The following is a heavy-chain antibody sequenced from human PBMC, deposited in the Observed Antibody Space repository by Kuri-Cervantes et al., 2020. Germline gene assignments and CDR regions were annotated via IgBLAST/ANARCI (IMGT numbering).Heavy chain of an antibody. J-gene: IGHJ3*02. V-gene: IGHV3-9*01. Sequence: SLKISCAASGFTFDDYAMHWVRQGPGKGLEWVSGISWNSGYTVYADSVKGRPTISRDNAKNSLYLQMNSLRAEDTALYYCAKDITRTFNSFDIWGQGTMVTVSS. D-gene: IGHD1-14*01. CDR2: ISWNSGYT. CDR1: GFTFDDYA. CDR3: AKDITRTFNSFDI.